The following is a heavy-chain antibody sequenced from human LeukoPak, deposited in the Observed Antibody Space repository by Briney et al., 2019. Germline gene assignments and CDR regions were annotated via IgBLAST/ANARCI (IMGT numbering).Heavy chain of an antibody. V-gene: IGHV1-46*01. J-gene: IGHJ3*02. CDR1: GYTFTSYY. CDR3: ASILRRYDSSGNDAFDI. Sequence: ASVKVSCKASGYTFTSYYMHWVRQAPGQGLEWMGIINPSGGSTSYAQKFQGRVTMTRDTSTSTVYMELNSLRSEDTAVYYCASILRRYDSSGNDAFDIWGQGTMVTVSS. CDR2: INPSGGST. D-gene: IGHD3-22*01.